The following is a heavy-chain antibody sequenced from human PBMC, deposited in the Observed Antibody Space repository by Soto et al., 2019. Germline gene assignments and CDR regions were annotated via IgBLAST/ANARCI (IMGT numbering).Heavy chain of an antibody. J-gene: IGHJ3*02. CDR1: GFTFSSYG. D-gene: IGHD2-15*01. CDR2: IWYDGSNK. CDR3: ARDSVVVVVAATEADAFDI. V-gene: IGHV3-33*01. Sequence: QVQLVESGGGVVQPGRSLRLSCAASGFTFSSYGMHWVRQAPGKGLEWVAVIWYDGSNKYYADSVKGRFTISRDNSNNTLYLQMNSLRAEDTAVYYCARDSVVVVVAATEADAFDIWGQGTMVTVSS.